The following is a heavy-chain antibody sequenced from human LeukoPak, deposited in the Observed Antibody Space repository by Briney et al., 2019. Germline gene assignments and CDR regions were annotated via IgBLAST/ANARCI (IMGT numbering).Heavy chain of an antibody. CDR2: MNPNSGNT. CDR1: GYTFTSYD. D-gene: IGHD3-9*01. J-gene: IGHJ5*02. Sequence: GASVKVSCKASGYTFTSYDINWVRQATGQGLEWMGWMNPNSGNTGYAQKFQGRVTMTRNTSISTAYMELSSLRSEDTAVYYCARGVYYDILTGYHKQEWFDPWGQGTLVTVSS. CDR3: ARGVYYDILTGYHKQEWFDP. V-gene: IGHV1-8*01.